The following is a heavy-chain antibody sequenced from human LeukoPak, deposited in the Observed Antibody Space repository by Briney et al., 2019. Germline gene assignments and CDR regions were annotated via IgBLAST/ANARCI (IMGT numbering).Heavy chain of an antibody. Sequence: ASVKVSCKASGYTFTSYGISWVRQAPGQGLEWMGWISAYNGNTNYAQKLQGRVTMTTDTSTSTAYMELRSLRSDDTAVYYCARDRAVFSSGWYSDYWGQGTLVTVSS. J-gene: IGHJ4*02. CDR1: GYTFTSYG. CDR3: ARDRAVFSSGWYSDY. V-gene: IGHV1-18*01. CDR2: ISAYNGNT. D-gene: IGHD6-19*01.